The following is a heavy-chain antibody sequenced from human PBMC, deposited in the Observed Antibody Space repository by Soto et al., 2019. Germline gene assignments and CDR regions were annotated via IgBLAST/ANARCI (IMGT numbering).Heavy chain of an antibody. CDR2: ISATGDTT. CDR3: VRDWSCSTCPCMDG. CDR1: GFTFSNYA. Sequence: ELQLLESGGGLVQPGGSLRLSCAASGFTFSNYALSWVRQAPGKGPEWVSTISATGDTTYYADSVKGRFTVSRDSSKTTLYLQMNPLRAEDTAIYYCVRDWSCSTCPCMDGWGQGTTVTVSS. J-gene: IGHJ6*02. V-gene: IGHV3-23*01. D-gene: IGHD3-3*01.